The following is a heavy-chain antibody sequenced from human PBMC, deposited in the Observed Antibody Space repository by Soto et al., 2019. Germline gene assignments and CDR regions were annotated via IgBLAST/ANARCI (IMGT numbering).Heavy chain of an antibody. Sequence: GGSLRLSCAASGFTFSSYGMHWVRQAPGKGLEWVAVIWYDGSNKYYADSVKGRFTISRDNSKNTLYLQMNSLRAEDTAVYYCARDPGSIAAHEYYYYYYGMDVWGQGTTVTVSS. CDR3: ARDPGSIAAHEYYYYYYGMDV. V-gene: IGHV3-33*01. CDR2: IWYDGSNK. J-gene: IGHJ6*02. D-gene: IGHD6-6*01. CDR1: GFTFSSYG.